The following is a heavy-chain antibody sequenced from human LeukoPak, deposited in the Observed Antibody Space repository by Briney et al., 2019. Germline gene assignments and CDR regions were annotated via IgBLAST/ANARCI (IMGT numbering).Heavy chain of an antibody. CDR2: MYYSGST. Sequence: SETLSLTCSVSGGSISSSSYYWAWIRQPPGKELEWISSMYYSGSTYYNPSLKSRVTISVDTSKNQFSLKLSSVTAADTAVYYCARHYYDSSGYENWGQGTLVTVSS. V-gene: IGHV4-39*01. CDR1: GGSISSSSYY. J-gene: IGHJ4*02. CDR3: ARHYYDSSGYEN. D-gene: IGHD3-22*01.